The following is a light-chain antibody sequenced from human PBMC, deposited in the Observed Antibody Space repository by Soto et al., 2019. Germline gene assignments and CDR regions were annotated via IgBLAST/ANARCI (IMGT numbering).Light chain of an antibody. V-gene: IGLV2-14*01. Sequence: QSALTQPASVSGSPGQSITISCTGTSREVGGYNYVSWYQQHPGKATKLMIYDVSNRPSGVSNRFSGSKSGNTASLTISGLQAEDEADYYCSSYTSSSTSYVFGTGTRSPS. CDR1: SREVGGYNY. CDR2: DVS. CDR3: SSYTSSSTSYV. J-gene: IGLJ1*01.